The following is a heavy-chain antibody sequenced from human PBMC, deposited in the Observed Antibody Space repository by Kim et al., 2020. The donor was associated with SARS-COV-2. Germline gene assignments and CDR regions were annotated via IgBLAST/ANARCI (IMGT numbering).Heavy chain of an antibody. V-gene: IGHV7-4-1*02. CDR1: GYTFTSYA. CDR3: SRGSAVAENYYYYYGMDV. D-gene: IGHD6-19*01. Sequence: ASVKVSCKASGYTFTSYAMNWVRQAPGQGLEWMGWINTNTGNPTYAQGFTGRFVFSLDTSVSTAYLQISSLKAEDTAVYYCSRGSAVAENYYYYYGMDVWGQGTTVTVSS. CDR2: INTNTGNP. J-gene: IGHJ6*02.